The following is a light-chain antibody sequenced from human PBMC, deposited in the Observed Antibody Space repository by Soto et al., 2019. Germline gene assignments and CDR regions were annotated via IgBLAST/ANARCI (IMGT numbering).Light chain of an antibody. CDR3: HQHYTALRT. J-gene: IGKJ1*01. V-gene: IGKV4-1*01. CDR2: WAS. Sequence: DIVLTQSPDSLAVSLGAMATINCKSSQSVLYSSNNKNYFACYQQKPGQPPKLLIYWASTRKSGVPDRFSGRGSGTDLTLTINSLQVEDVAVYYCHQHYTALRTFGQGTKVEIK. CDR1: QSVLYSSNNKNY.